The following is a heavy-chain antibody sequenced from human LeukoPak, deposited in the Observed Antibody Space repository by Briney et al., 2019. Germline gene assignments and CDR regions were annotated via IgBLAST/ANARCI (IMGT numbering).Heavy chain of an antibody. CDR1: GGSITNFY. CDR3: ARVGSSGFSPD. Sequence: PSETLSLTCTVSGGSITNFYWSWVRQPPGKGLEWIGYIYYSGSTYYNPSLKSRVTISVDTSKNQFSLKLSSVTAADTAVYYCARVGSSGFSPDWGQGTLVTVSS. CDR2: IYYSGST. J-gene: IGHJ4*02. D-gene: IGHD3-10*01. V-gene: IGHV4-59*08.